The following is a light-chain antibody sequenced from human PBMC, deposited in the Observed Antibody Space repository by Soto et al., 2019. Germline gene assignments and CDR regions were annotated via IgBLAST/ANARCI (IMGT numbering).Light chain of an antibody. CDR2: AAS. V-gene: IGKV1-12*01. Sequence: DIQMTQSPSSVSAYVGDRVTITCRASQGISSWLAWYQQKPGKAPKLLIYAASSLQSGVPSRFTGSRSGTHCSLTICSLHRDDCGAYAVHQAKRLALALGPGTKVDIK. J-gene: IGKJ3*01. CDR1: QGISSW. CDR3: HQAKRLALA.